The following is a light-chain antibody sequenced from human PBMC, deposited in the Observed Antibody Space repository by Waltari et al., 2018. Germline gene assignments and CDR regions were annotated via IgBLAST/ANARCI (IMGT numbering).Light chain of an antibody. J-gene: IGKJ2*01. CDR2: DAS. V-gene: IGKV3-11*01. CDR3: QRRT. CDR1: QSVSSY. Sequence: EIVLTQSPATLSLSPGERATLSCRASQSVSSYLAWYQQKPGQAPRLLSYDASNRATGIPARFSGSGSGTDFTLTISSLEPEDFAVYYCQRRTFGQGTKLEIK.